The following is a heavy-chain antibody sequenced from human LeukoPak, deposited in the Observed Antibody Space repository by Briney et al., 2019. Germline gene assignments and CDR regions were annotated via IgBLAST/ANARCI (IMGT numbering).Heavy chain of an antibody. V-gene: IGHV3-23*01. CDR1: GFTFSSYA. CDR3: AKAKGPAAWGNWFDP. Sequence: GGSLRLSCAASGFTFSSYAMSWVHQAPGKGLEWVSAISGSGGSTYYADSVKGRFTISRDNSKNTLYLQMNSLRAEDTAVYYCAKAKGPAAWGNWFDPWGQGTLVTDSS. D-gene: IGHD2-2*01. CDR2: ISGSGGST. J-gene: IGHJ5*02.